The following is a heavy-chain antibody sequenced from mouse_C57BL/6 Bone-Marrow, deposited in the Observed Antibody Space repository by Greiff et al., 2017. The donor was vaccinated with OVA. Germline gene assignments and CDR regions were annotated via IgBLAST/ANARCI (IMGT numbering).Heavy chain of an antibody. CDR1: GYTFTDYY. CDR2: INPYNGGT. J-gene: IGHJ4*01. CDR3: ASSGYVVYYAMDY. V-gene: IGHV1-19*01. Sequence: VQLQQSGPVLVKPGASVKMSCKASGYTFTDYYMNWVKQSHGKSLEWIGVINPYNGGTSYNQKFKGKATLTVDKSSSTAYMELNSLTSEDSAVYYCASSGYVVYYAMDYWGQGTSVTVSS. D-gene: IGHD3-2*02.